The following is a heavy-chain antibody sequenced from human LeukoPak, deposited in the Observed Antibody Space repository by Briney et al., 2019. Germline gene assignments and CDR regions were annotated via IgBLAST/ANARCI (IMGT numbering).Heavy chain of an antibody. CDR1: GYTFTSYY. CDR2: INPSGGST. Sequence: ASVKVSCKASGYTFTSYYMNWVRQAPGQGLEWMGIINPSGGSTSYAQKFQGRVTMTRDTSTSTVYMELSSLRSEDTAVYYCARASRAAAGLYYFDYWGQGTLVTVSS. CDR3: ARASRAAAGLYYFDY. V-gene: IGHV1-46*01. D-gene: IGHD6-13*01. J-gene: IGHJ4*02.